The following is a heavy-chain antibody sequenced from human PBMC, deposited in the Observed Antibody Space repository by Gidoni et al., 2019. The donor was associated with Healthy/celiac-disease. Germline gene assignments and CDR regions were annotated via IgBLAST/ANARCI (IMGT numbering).Heavy chain of an antibody. CDR1: GYTFTSYG. CDR3: ARDGNMIVVSVSYYYGMDV. Sequence: QVQLVQSGAEVKKPGASVKVSCKASGYTFTSYGLSWVRQAPGQGLEWMGWISAYNGNTNYAQKLQGRVTMTTDTSTSTAYMELRSLRSDDTAVYYCARDGNMIVVSVSYYYGMDVWGQGTTVTVSS. D-gene: IGHD3-22*01. J-gene: IGHJ6*02. CDR2: ISAYNGNT. V-gene: IGHV1-18*01.